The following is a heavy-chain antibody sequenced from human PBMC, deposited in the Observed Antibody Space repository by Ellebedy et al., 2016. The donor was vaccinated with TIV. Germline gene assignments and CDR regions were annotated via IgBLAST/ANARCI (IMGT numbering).Heavy chain of an antibody. J-gene: IGHJ4*02. V-gene: IGHV3-21*01. CDR2: ISDSSTYI. CDR3: ARDPIVGTMTWHPYYFDY. D-gene: IGHD1-26*01. CDR1: GFTFSRYS. Sequence: PGGSLRLSCAASGFTFSRYSMNWVRQAPGKGLEWVSSISDSSTYIYYADSVKGRFTISRDNAKNSLYLQMNSLRAEDTAVYYCARDPIVGTMTWHPYYFDYWGQGTLVTVSS.